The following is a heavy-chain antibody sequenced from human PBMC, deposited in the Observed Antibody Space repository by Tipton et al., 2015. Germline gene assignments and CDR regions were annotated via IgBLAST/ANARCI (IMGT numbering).Heavy chain of an antibody. J-gene: IGHJ4*02. CDR1: GFTFSSYS. CDR3: GKDDGYNYGGTIEH. CDR2: ISWNSISI. V-gene: IGHV3-9*01. Sequence: SLRLSCAAPGFTFSSYSMNWVRQAPGKGLEWVSGISWNSISIGYADSVKGRFTISRDNVKKSLYLEMNSLRADDTALYYCGKDDGYNYGGTIEHWGQGTLVTVSS. D-gene: IGHD5-24*01.